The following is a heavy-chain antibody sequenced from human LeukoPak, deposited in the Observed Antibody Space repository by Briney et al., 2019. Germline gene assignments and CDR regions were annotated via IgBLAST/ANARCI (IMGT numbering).Heavy chain of an antibody. CDR2: ISSSGSTI. CDR1: GFTFSSYE. D-gene: IGHD3-22*01. J-gene: IGHJ4*02. CDR3: ARGAYYDSSGYYPYYFDY. Sequence: GGSLRLSCAASGFTFSSYEMNWVRQAPGKGLEWVSYISSSGSTIYYADSVKGRFTISRDNAKNSLYLQMNSLRAEDTAVYYCARGAYYDSSGYYPYYFDYWGQGTLVTVSS. V-gene: IGHV3-48*03.